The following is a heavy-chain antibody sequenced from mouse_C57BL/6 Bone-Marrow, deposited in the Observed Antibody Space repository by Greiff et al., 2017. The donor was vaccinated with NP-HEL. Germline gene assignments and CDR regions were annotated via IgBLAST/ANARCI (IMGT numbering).Heavy chain of an antibody. D-gene: IGHD2-1*01. Sequence: QLQQPGAELVRPGSSVKLSCKASGYTFTSYWMDWVKQRPGQGLEWIGNIYPSDSETHYNQKFKDKATLTVDKSSSTAYMQLSSLTSEDSAVYYCALYYGNYLDYWGQGTSVTVSS. CDR1: GYTFTSYW. J-gene: IGHJ4*01. CDR3: ALYYGNYLDY. V-gene: IGHV1-61*01. CDR2: IYPSDSET.